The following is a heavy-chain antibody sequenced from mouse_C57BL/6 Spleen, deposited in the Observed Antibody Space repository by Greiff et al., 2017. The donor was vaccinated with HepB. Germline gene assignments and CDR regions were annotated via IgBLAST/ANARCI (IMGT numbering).Heavy chain of an antibody. CDR2: IDPNSGGT. Sequence: QVQLQQPGAELVKPGASVKLSCKASGYTFTSYCMHWVKQRPGRGLEWIGRIDPNSGGTKYNEKFKSKATLTVDKPSSTAYMQLSSLTSEDSEVYYCASPITTVTDYAMDYWGQGTSVTVSS. CDR1: GYTFTSYC. V-gene: IGHV1-72*01. D-gene: IGHD1-1*01. CDR3: ASPITTVTDYAMDY. J-gene: IGHJ4*01.